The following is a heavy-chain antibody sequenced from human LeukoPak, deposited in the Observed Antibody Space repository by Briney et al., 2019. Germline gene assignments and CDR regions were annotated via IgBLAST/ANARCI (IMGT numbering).Heavy chain of an antibody. CDR1: GFTFSTYG. CDR3: AKPGLVVVSATHFEY. V-gene: IGHV3-33*06. CDR2: IWYDGSNK. J-gene: IGHJ4*02. D-gene: IGHD2-15*01. Sequence: GGSLRLSCAASGFTFSTYGMHWVRQAPGKGLEWVALIWYDGSNKYCADSVKGRFTISRDNSKNTLYLQMNSLRAEDTAVYYCAKPGLVVVSATHFEYWGQGTLVTVSS.